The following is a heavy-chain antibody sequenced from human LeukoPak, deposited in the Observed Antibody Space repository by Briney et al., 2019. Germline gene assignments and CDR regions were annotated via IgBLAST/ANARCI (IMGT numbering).Heavy chain of an antibody. CDR1: GFSVSSNY. J-gene: IGHJ4*02. Sequence: PGGSLRLSCAASGFSVSSNYMNWVRQAPGRGLEWVSVIYSGHSTYYADSVKGRFTVSRDNSANTVFLQMNNLRAEDTAIYYCAKYRLIWLPAPVFKYWGQGTLVTVSS. CDR3: AKYRLIWLPAPVFKY. V-gene: IGHV3-53*01. CDR2: IYSGHST. D-gene: IGHD5-24*01.